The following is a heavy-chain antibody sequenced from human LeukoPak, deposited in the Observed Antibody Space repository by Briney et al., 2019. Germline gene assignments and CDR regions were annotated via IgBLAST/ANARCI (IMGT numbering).Heavy chain of an antibody. D-gene: IGHD2-2*01. V-gene: IGHV1-46*01. CDR2: INPSGGST. CDR1: GYTFTSYY. Sequence: ASVKVSCKASGYTFTSYYMHWVRQAPGQGLEWMGIINPSGGSTSYARKFQGRVTMTRDTSTSTVYMELSSLRSEDTAVYYCARDGYCSSTSCNDQLFPFDYWGQGTLVTVSS. J-gene: IGHJ4*02. CDR3: ARDGYCSSTSCNDQLFPFDY.